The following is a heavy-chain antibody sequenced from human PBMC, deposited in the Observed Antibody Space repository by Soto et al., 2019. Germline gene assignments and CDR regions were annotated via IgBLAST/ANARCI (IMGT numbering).Heavy chain of an antibody. CDR2: INPNSGGT. D-gene: IGHD6-19*01. V-gene: IGHV1-2*02. Sequence: VASVKVSCKASGYTFTGYYMHWVRQAPGQGLEWMGWINPNSGGTNYAQKFQGRVTMTRDTSISTAYMELSRLRSDDTAVYYCARGVAGTLTSYYYYGMDVWGQGTTVTAP. CDR3: ARGVAGTLTSYYYYGMDV. J-gene: IGHJ6*02. CDR1: GYTFTGYY.